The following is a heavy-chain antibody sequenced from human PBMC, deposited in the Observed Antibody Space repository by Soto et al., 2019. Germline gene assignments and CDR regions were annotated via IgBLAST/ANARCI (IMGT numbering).Heavy chain of an antibody. CDR2: ISSSSSTI. CDR3: ARHPERIAEIGWFDP. J-gene: IGHJ5*02. D-gene: IGHD6-13*01. Sequence: GGSLRLCCAASGLTFSSYSMNGVRQAPGKGLEWVSYISSSSSTIYYADSVKGRFTISRDNAKNSLYLQMNSLRAEDTAVYYCARHPERIAEIGWFDPWGQGTLVTVSS. CDR1: GLTFSSYS. V-gene: IGHV3-48*01.